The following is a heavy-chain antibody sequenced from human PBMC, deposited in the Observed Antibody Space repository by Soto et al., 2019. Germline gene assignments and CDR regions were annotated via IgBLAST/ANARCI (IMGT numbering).Heavy chain of an antibody. CDR3: ARDYSSSWYWGPNDY. CDR1: GFTFSSYW. CDR2: INSDGSST. Sequence: GGSLRLSCAASGFTFSSYWMHWVRQAPGKGLVWVSRINSDGSSTSYADSVRGRFTISRDNAKNTLYLQMNSLRAEDTAVYYCARDYSSSWYWGPNDYWGQGTLVTV. J-gene: IGHJ4*02. V-gene: IGHV3-74*01. D-gene: IGHD6-13*01.